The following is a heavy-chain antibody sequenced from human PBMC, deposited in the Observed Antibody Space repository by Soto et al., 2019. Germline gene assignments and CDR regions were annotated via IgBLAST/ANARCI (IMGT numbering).Heavy chain of an antibody. CDR1: GYTFTSYG. J-gene: IGHJ5*02. CDR3: ARGLDYDFWSGYRGWFDP. D-gene: IGHD3-3*01. Sequence: QVQLVQSGAEVKKPGASVKVSCKASGYTFTSYGISWVRQAPGRGLEWMGWISAYNGNTNYAQKLQGRVTMTTDTSTSTAYMELRSLRSDDTAVYYCARGLDYDFWSGYRGWFDPWGQGTLVTVSS. V-gene: IGHV1-18*01. CDR2: ISAYNGNT.